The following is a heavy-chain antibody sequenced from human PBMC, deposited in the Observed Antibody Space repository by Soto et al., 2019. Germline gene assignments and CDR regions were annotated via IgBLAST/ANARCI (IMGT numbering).Heavy chain of an antibody. CDR3: ASGRHSGYDYDY. CDR2: IYYSGST. D-gene: IGHD5-12*01. V-gene: IGHV4-39*01. J-gene: IGHJ4*02. CDR1: GGSISSSSYY. Sequence: PSETLSLTCTVSGGSISSSSYYWGWIRQPPGKGLEWIGSIYYSGSTYYNPSLKSRVTISVDTSKNQFSLKLSSVTAADTAVYYCASGRHSGYDYDYWGQGTLVTVSS.